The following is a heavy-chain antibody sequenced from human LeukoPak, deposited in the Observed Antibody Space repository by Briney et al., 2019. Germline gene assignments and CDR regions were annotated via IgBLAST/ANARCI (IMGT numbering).Heavy chain of an antibody. Sequence: ASVKVSCKASGYTFTSYYMHWVRQAPGQGLEWMGIINPSGGSASYAQKFQGRVTMTRDTSTSTVYMELSSLRSEDTAVYYCARPQQQLVQGYYYYYGMDVWGQGTTVTVSS. CDR2: INPSGGSA. D-gene: IGHD6-13*01. CDR1: GYTFTSYY. V-gene: IGHV1-46*01. J-gene: IGHJ6*02. CDR3: ARPQQQLVQGYYYYYGMDV.